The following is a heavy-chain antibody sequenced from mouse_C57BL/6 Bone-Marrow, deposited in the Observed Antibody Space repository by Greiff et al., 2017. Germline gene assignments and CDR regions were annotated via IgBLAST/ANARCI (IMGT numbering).Heavy chain of an antibody. CDR2: IGPGSGST. Sequence: QVQLQQSGAELVKPGASVKISCKASGYTFTDYYINWVKQRPGQGLEWIGKIGPGSGSTYYNEKFKGKATLTADKSSSTAYMQLSSLTSEDSAVYFGAREKGPYYYGSSPPGFAYWGQGTLVTVSA. D-gene: IGHD1-1*01. CDR1: GYTFTDYY. CDR3: AREKGPYYYGSSPPGFAY. J-gene: IGHJ3*01. V-gene: IGHV1-77*01.